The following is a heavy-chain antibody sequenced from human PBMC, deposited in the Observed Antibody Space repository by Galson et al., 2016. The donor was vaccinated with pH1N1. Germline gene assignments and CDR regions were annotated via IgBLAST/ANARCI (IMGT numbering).Heavy chain of an antibody. J-gene: IGHJ3*02. Sequence: IYLGGSLIRYRPSFQGQVTISADKSVNIVYLEWGSLKASDTAMYYCARQNDYGDYRGDAFDIWGQGTMVTVSS. CDR3: ARQNDYGDYRGDAFDI. D-gene: IGHD4-17*01. V-gene: IGHV5-51*01. CDR2: IYLGGSLI.